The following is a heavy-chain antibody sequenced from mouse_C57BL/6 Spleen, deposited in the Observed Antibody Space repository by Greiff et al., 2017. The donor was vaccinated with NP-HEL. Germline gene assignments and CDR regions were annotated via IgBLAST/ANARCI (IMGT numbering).Heavy chain of an antibody. Sequence: QVQLKESGPELVKPGASVKISCKASGYAFSSSWMNWVKQRPGKGLEWIGRIYPGDGDTNYNGKFKGKATLTADKSSSTAYMQLSSLTSEDSAVYFCAGYDGYPYYAMDYWGQGTSVTVSS. CDR3: AGYDGYPYYAMDY. V-gene: IGHV1-82*01. CDR2: IYPGDGDT. CDR1: GYAFSSSW. D-gene: IGHD2-3*01. J-gene: IGHJ4*01.